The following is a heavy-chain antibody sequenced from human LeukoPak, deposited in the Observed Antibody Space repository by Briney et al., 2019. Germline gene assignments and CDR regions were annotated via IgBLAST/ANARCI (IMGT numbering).Heavy chain of an antibody. Sequence: GGSLRLSCAASGFTLSDYYMGWIRQAPGKGLEWVAYISSSVTTTYYADSVKGRFTISRDNTKNSLYLQMNSLRAEDTAVYYCGRDGVAVAVTPGAMDVWGQGTTVTVSS. V-gene: IGHV3-11*01. CDR1: GFTLSDYY. D-gene: IGHD6-19*01. CDR3: GRDGVAVAVTPGAMDV. CDR2: ISSSVTTT. J-gene: IGHJ6*02.